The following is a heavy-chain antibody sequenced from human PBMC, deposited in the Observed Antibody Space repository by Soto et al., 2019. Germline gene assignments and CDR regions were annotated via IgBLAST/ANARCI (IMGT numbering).Heavy chain of an antibody. V-gene: IGHV3-7*05. CDR1: GFTFNNYY. D-gene: IGHD2-15*01. CDR3: GRGFGGTH. J-gene: IGHJ4*01. Sequence: EVQLVESGGGLVQPGGSLRLSCAASGFTFNNYYMVWVRQAPGRGLEWVANINQDGSAKYYVDSVKGRFTISRDNAKSSLSLHINSLRAEDTATYYCGRGFGGTHWGHGSLVTVSS. CDR2: INQDGSAK.